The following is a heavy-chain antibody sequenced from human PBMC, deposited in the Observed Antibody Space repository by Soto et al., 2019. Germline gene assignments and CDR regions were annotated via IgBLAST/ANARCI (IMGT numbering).Heavy chain of an antibody. Sequence: QITLKESGPTLVKPTQTLTLTCTFSGFSLSTSGVGVGWIRQPPGKALEWLALIYWDDGKRYSPSLKSRLTTTKDTSKNQVVLTMTNRDPVDKATYYCAHRPSSKTLKGPFDYWGQETLVTVSS. CDR2: IYWDDGK. J-gene: IGHJ4*02. CDR1: GFSLSTSGVG. V-gene: IGHV2-5*02. CDR3: AHRPSSKTLKGPFDY. D-gene: IGHD6-13*01.